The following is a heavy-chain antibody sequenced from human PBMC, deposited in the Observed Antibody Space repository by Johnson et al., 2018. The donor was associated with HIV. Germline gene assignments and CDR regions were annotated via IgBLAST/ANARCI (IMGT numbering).Heavy chain of an antibody. D-gene: IGHD1-26*01. V-gene: IGHV3-30*04. CDR3: ARGGWELPGREAFDF. CDR2: ISYYGSNK. CDR1: GFTFSNYA. Sequence: QVQLVESGGGVVQPGRSLRLSCAASGFTFSNYALHWVRQAPGKGLEWVAVISYYGSNKYYVDSVKGRFTISRDNSKNTLYLQMNSLKAEDTAVYYCARGGWELPGREAFDFWGQGTMVTVSS. J-gene: IGHJ3*01.